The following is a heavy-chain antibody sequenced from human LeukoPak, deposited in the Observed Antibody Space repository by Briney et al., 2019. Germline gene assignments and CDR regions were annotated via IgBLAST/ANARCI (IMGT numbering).Heavy chain of an antibody. D-gene: IGHD5-12*01. CDR1: GYTFTSYG. J-gene: IGHJ4*02. V-gene: IGHV1-18*01. CDR2: VSAYNGNT. CDR3: AKLFQARLRDRDY. Sequence: ASVKVSCKASGYTFTSYGINWVRQAPGQGLEWLGWVSAYNGNTNYAQKLQGSVTMTTDTSTSTAYMELRSLRSDDTAVYYCAKLFQARLRDRDYWGQGTLVTVSS.